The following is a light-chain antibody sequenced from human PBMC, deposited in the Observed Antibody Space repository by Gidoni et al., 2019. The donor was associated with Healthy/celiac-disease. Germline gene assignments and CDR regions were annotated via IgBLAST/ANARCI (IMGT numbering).Light chain of an antibody. Sequence: EIELSHSPGTLSLSPGERATLSCRASQSVSSSNLAWYQQKPGQAPRLLIYGASSRATGTPDRFSGSGSGTDFTLTISRLEPEDFAVYYCQQYGSSPYTFGQGTKLEIK. CDR1: QSVSSSN. CDR2: GAS. V-gene: IGKV3-20*01. CDR3: QQYGSSPYT. J-gene: IGKJ2*01.